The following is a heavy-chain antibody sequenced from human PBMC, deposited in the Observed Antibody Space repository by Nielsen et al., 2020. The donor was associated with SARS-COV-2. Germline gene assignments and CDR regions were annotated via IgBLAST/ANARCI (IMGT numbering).Heavy chain of an antibody. V-gene: IGHV1-18*01. CDR1: GYTFIYYG. Sequence: ASVKVSCKASGYTFIYYGVSWVRQAPGQGLEGMGWISAYDGNTNYAQKFQGRVTMITETSTSTAYIELRSLRSDDPAMDYCARDRGSSGWRDAFDIWGQGTMVTVSS. CDR2: ISAYDGNT. CDR3: ARDRGSSGWRDAFDI. J-gene: IGHJ3*02. D-gene: IGHD6-25*01.